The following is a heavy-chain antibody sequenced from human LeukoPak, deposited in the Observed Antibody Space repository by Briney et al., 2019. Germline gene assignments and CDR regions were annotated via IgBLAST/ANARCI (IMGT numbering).Heavy chain of an antibody. J-gene: IGHJ5*02. Sequence: ASMKVSCKTSGYSFTDYYMHWVRQAPGQGLEWMGWINPNSGGTSSAQKFQGRVTMTRDTSITTVYMEVNWLTSDDTAIYYCARADRLHGGPYLIGPWGQGTLVTVSS. CDR2: INPNSGGT. V-gene: IGHV1-2*02. CDR1: GYSFTDYY. CDR3: ARADRLHGGPYLIGP. D-gene: IGHD2-21*01.